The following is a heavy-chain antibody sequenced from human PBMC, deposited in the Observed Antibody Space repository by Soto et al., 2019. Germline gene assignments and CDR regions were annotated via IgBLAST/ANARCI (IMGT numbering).Heavy chain of an antibody. Sequence: SVKVSCKASGGTFSSYAISWVRQAPGQGLEWMGGIIPIFGTANYAQKFQGRVTITADESTSTAYMELSSLRSEDTAVYYCARDWSRYYDNSGLIWFYWGQGSLVTVSS. CDR3: ARDWSRYYDNSGLIWFY. J-gene: IGHJ4*02. D-gene: IGHD3-22*01. V-gene: IGHV1-69*13. CDR1: GGTFSSYA. CDR2: IIPIFGTA.